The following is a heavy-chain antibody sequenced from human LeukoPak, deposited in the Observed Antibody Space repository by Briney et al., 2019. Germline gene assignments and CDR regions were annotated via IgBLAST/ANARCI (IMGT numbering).Heavy chain of an antibody. V-gene: IGHV3-21*01. D-gene: IGHD2-2*01. CDR3: ARDRSSTN. Sequence: GALRLSCSASGFTFISYTMTWVRPAPGKGLEWVSSITSRSSYIYYSDSVKGRFIISRDNAKNSLYLQMNSLRAEDTAVYYCARDRSSTNWGQGSLVTVSS. J-gene: IGHJ4*02. CDR1: GFTFISYT. CDR2: ITSRSSYI.